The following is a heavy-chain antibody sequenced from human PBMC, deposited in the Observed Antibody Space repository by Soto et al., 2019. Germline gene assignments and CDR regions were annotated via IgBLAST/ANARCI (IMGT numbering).Heavy chain of an antibody. CDR2: IIPIFGTA. CDR1: GGTFSSYA. V-gene: IGHV1-69*13. CDR3: ARGSAYYYDSSGHH. J-gene: IGHJ5*02. Sequence: ASVKVSCKASGGTFSSYAISWVRQAPGQGLEWMGGIIPIFGTANYAQKFQGRVTITADESTSTAYMELSSLRSEDTAVYYCARGSAYYYDSSGHHWGQGTLVTVSS. D-gene: IGHD3-22*01.